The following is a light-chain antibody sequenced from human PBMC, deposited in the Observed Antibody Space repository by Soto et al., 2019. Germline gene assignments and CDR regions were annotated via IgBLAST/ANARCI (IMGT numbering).Light chain of an antibody. Sequence: EIMLTQSPATLSLSPGERATLSCRASQSVSSYLAWYQQKPGQAPRLLIYGASNRATGIPARFSGSGSGTDFTLTISSLEPEDFAVYYCQQRSNWPLTFGGGTKVEIK. J-gene: IGKJ4*01. CDR3: QQRSNWPLT. V-gene: IGKV3-11*01. CDR2: GAS. CDR1: QSVSSY.